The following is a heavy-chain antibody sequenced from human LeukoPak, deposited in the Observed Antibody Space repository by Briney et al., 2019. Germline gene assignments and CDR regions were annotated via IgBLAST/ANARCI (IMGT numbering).Heavy chain of an antibody. CDR1: GGSISSYY. Sequence: SETLSLTCTVSGGSISSYYWSWIRQPAGKGLEWIGRIYTSGSTNYNPSLKSRVTISVDTSKNQFSLKLSSVTAADTAVYYCASLSGATTGDIFDYWGQGTLVTVSS. D-gene: IGHD1-26*01. CDR2: IYTSGST. V-gene: IGHV4-4*07. J-gene: IGHJ4*02. CDR3: ASLSGATTGDIFDY.